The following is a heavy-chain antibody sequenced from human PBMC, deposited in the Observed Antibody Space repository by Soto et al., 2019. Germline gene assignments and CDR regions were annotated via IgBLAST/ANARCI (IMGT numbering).Heavy chain of an antibody. CDR3: ARDRIAAAGLNWFDP. CDR2: TYYRSKWYN. Sequence: PSQTLSLTCAISGDSVSSNSAAWNWIRQSPSRGLEWLGRTYYRSKWYNDYAVSVKSRITINPDTAKTQFSLQLNSVTPEDTAVYYCARDRIAAAGLNWFDPWGQGTLVTVSS. J-gene: IGHJ5*02. CDR1: GDSVSSNSAA. D-gene: IGHD6-13*01. V-gene: IGHV6-1*01.